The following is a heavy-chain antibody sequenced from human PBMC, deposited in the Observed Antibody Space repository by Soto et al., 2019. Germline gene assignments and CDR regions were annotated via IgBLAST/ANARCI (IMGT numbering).Heavy chain of an antibody. CDR2: IIPIFGTA. J-gene: IGHJ5*02. CDR3: ARVVPGAEAWFGP. CDR1: GGTFSSYA. Sequence: SVKVSCKASGGTFSSYAISWVRQAPGQGLEWMGGIIPIFGTANYAQKFQGRVTITADKSTSTAYMELSSLRSEDTAVYYCARVVPGAEAWFGPWGQGTLVTVSS. D-gene: IGHD2-2*01. V-gene: IGHV1-69*06.